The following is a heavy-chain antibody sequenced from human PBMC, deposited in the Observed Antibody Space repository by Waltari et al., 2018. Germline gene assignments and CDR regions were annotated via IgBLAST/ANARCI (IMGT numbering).Heavy chain of an antibody. CDR3: ARLYSSGGYSVWYFDL. CDR1: GGSISSYY. Sequence: QVQLQESDPGLVKPSETLSLTCTVSGGSISSYYWSWIRQPPGKGLDWIGYIYYSGSNNYNPSLKSRVTISVDTSKNQFSLKLSSVTAADTAVYYCARLYSSGGYSVWYFDLWGRGTLVTVSS. V-gene: IGHV4-59*01. CDR2: IYYSGSN. D-gene: IGHD6-19*01. J-gene: IGHJ2*01.